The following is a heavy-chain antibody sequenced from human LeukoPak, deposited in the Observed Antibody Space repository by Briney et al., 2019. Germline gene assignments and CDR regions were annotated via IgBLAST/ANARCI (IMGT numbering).Heavy chain of an antibody. J-gene: IGHJ4*02. CDR1: GGSISSGCHY. CDR2: IYYSGST. Sequence: SETLSLTCTVSGGSISSGCHYWSWIRQHPGTGLEWIGYIYYSGSTYYNPSLKSRVTTSLDTSKNQYSLKLSSVTAADTAVYYCAATSRVVVSFDYWGQGTLVTVSS. V-gene: IGHV4-31*03. CDR3: AATSRVVVSFDY. D-gene: IGHD2-21*01.